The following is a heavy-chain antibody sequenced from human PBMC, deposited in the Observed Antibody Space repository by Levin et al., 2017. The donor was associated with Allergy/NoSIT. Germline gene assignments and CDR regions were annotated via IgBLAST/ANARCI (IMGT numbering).Heavy chain of an antibody. D-gene: IGHD6-19*01. CDR2: ISYDGSNK. J-gene: IGHJ4*02. CDR3: ARGLYSSGWYGSDY. CDR1: GFTFSSYA. Sequence: GGSLRLSCAASGFTFSSYAMHWVRQAPGKGLEWVAVISYDGSNKYYADSVKGRFTISRDNSKNTLYLQMNSLRAEDTAVYYCARGLYSSGWYGSDYWGQGTLVTVSS. V-gene: IGHV3-30-3*01.